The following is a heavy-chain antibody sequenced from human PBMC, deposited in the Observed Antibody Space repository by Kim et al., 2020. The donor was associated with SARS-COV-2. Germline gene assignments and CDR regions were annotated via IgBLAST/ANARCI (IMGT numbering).Heavy chain of an antibody. CDR3: ARVPDYGDYAGYFDY. CDR1: GGSISSSNW. CDR2: IYHSGST. V-gene: IGHV4-4*02. J-gene: IGHJ4*02. Sequence: SETLSLTCAVSGGSISSSNWWSWVRQPPGKGLEWIGEIYHSGSTNYNPSLKSRVTISVDKSKNQFSLKLSSVTAADTAVYYCARVPDYGDYAGYFDYWGQGTLVTVSS. D-gene: IGHD4-17*01.